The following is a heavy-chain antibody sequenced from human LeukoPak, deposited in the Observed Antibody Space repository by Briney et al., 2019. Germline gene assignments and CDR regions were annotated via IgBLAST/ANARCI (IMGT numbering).Heavy chain of an antibody. CDR3: AKITKATTPNY. V-gene: IGHV3-30*04. Sequence: GGSLRLSCAASGFTYSSYAMHWVRQAPGKGLEWVAVISYDGSNKYYADSVRGRFTISRDNSKNTLYLQMSDLRAEDTAVYYCAKITKATTPNYWGQGTLVTVSS. D-gene: IGHD4-17*01. CDR2: ISYDGSNK. CDR1: GFTYSSYA. J-gene: IGHJ4*02.